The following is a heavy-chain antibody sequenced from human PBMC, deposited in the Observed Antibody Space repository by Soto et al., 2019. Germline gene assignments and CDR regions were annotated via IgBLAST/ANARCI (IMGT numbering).Heavy chain of an antibody. CDR1: GYNFTSYD. CDR2: MNPNSGNT. CDR3: ARGMADIVVVPAAMLTYYYYYMDV. Sequence: QVQLVQSGAEVKKPGASVKVSCKASGYNFTSYDINWVRQATGQGLEWMGWMNPNSGNTGYAQKFQGRVTMTRNTSISTAYMELSSLRSEDTAVYYCARGMADIVVVPAAMLTYYYYYMDVWGKGTTVTVSS. D-gene: IGHD2-2*01. V-gene: IGHV1-8*01. J-gene: IGHJ6*03.